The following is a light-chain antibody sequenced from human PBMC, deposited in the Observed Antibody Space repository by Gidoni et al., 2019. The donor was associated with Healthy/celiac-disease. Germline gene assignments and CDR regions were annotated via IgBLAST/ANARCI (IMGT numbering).Light chain of an antibody. J-gene: IGKJ5*01. CDR2: DAA. V-gene: IGKV3-11*01. CDR3: QQRSNWPGT. CDR1: QSVSSY. Sequence: ELVFTQSPATLSLSPGERATLSCRASQSVSSYLAWYQQKPGQAPRLLIYDAANRATGIPARFSGSGSGTDFTLTISSLEPEDFAVYYCQQRSNWPGTFGQGTRLEIK.